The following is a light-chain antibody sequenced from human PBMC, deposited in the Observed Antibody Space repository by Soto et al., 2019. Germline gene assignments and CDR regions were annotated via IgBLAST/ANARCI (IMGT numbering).Light chain of an antibody. V-gene: IGLV2-8*01. CDR2: EVN. CDR3: SSYAGSLVL. Sequence: QSVLTQPPSASGSPGQSVTMSCTGTSSDVGVYNSVSWYQQHPGKAPKLIISEVNQRPSGVPDRFSGSKSGNTASLTVSGLQSEDEADYYCSSYAGSLVLFGGGTKLTVL. CDR1: SSDVGVYNS. J-gene: IGLJ2*01.